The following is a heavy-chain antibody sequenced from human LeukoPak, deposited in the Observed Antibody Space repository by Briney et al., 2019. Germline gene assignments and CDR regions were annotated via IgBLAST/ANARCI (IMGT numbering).Heavy chain of an antibody. V-gene: IGHV3-23*01. D-gene: IGHD4-11*01. J-gene: IGHJ4*02. CDR1: GFSFSLYA. Sequence: GTSLRLSCEASGFSFSLYAMSWVRQAPGKGLEWVSAISGSGGSTYYADSVKGRFTISRDNSRNTLYLQMNSLRAEDTAVYYCAKDRNNYIIYDYWGQGTLVTVSS. CDR2: ISGSGGST. CDR3: AKDRNNYIIYDY.